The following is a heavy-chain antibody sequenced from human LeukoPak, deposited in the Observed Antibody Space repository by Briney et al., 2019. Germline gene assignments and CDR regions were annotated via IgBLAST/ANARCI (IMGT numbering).Heavy chain of an antibody. Sequence: PGGSLRLSCATSGFIFSNYAVNWVRQAPGKGLEWVSYISSSGSTIYYTISRDNAKNSLYLQMNSLRAEDTAVYYCAELGITMIGGVWGKGTTVTISS. CDR2: ISSSGSTI. V-gene: IGHV3-48*03. J-gene: IGHJ6*04. D-gene: IGHD3-10*02. CDR1: GFIFSNYA. CDR3: AELGITMIGGV.